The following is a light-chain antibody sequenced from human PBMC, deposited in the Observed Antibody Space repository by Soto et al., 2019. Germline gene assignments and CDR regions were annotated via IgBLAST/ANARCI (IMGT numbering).Light chain of an antibody. CDR1: RSVSSSY. CDR3: QQYCSSPSIT. J-gene: IGKJ1*01. V-gene: IGKV3-20*01. CDR2: GAA. Sequence: EIVLTQSPGTLSLSPGERATLSCRASRSVSSSYLAWYQQKPGQAPRRLIYGAASRATGIPDRFSGSGSGTDFTLTISRLEPEDFAVDYCQQYCSSPSITFGQGTKVDI.